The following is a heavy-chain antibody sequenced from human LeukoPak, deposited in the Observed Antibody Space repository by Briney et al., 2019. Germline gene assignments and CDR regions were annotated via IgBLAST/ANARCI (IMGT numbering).Heavy chain of an antibody. J-gene: IGHJ4*02. CDR2: IIPIFGTA. D-gene: IGHD3-22*01. CDR3: ARGGPQYYYDSSGYYYL. CDR1: GGTFSSYA. V-gene: IGHV1-69*13. Sequence: ASVKVSCKASGGTFSSYAISWVRQAPGQGLEWMGGIIPIFGTANYAQKFQGRVTITADESTSTAYMELSSLRSEDTAVYYCARGGPQYYYDSSGYYYLWGQGTLVTVSS.